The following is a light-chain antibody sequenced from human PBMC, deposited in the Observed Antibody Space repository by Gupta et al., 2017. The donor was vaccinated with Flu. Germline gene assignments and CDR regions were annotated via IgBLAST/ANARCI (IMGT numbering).Light chain of an antibody. CDR3: QTWDTVTMV. CDR2: LNSDGRH. CDR1: SGHNKYA. J-gene: IGLJ2*01. V-gene: IGLV4-69*01. Sequence: QVVLTQSPSASASLGASVKLTCTLSSGHNKYAVAWHQHQPGMAPRFLMKLNSDGRHIKGDEISDRFSGPSSGAERYLNIFSLQSEDEADYYCQTWDTVTMVFGGGTKLSVL.